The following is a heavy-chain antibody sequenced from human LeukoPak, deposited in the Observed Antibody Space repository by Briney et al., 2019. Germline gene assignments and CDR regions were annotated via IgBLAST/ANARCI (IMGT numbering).Heavy chain of an antibody. D-gene: IGHD6-13*01. CDR2: IYQSEST. Sequence: SEPLSLTCKVSVYSISSGYYWGWIRQPPGKGLEWMGSIYQSESTYYNPSLKSRVTMSEHTSKNQFSLNLCSVTAADTAVYYCARGYFSSWYCNWFDPWGQGTLVAVSS. CDR3: ARGYFSSWYCNWFDP. J-gene: IGHJ5*02. V-gene: IGHV4-38-2*02. CDR1: VYSISSGYY.